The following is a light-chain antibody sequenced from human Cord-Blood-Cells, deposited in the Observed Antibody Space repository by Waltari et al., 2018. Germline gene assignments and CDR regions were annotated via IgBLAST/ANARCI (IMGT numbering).Light chain of an antibody. CDR3: SSYAGSYTFV. CDR2: EVS. Sequence: QSALTQPPSAGRPAGQSATIALAAAVMLVVVNKFACCYQQHPGKAPKLMIYEVSKRPSGVPDRFSGSKSGNTASLTVSGLQAEDEADYYCSSYAGSYTFVFGRGTKLTVL. J-gene: IGLJ3*02. CDR1: AVMLVVVNKF. V-gene: IGLV2-8*01.